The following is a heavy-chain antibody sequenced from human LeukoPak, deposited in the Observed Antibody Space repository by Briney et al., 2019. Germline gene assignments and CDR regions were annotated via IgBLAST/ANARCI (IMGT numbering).Heavy chain of an antibody. CDR3: ARVSGGSHARSDY. CDR2: INHSGST. CDR1: GGTFSGYS. V-gene: IGHV4-34*01. D-gene: IGHD2-15*01. Sequence: SETLSLTCAVYGGTFSGYSWSWIRQPPGKGLEWIGEINHSGSTNYNPSLKSRVTITVDTTKNQFSLKLSAVAAADTAVYYCARVSGGSHARSDYWGQGTLVTVSS. J-gene: IGHJ4*02.